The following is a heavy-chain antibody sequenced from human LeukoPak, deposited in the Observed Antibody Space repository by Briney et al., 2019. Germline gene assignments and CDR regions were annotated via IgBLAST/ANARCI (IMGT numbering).Heavy chain of an antibody. V-gene: IGHV4-34*01. CDR3: ARQPGPWSDAFDI. Sequence: PSETLSLTCAVYSESFSPYYWSWIRQPPGKGLEWIGEINHSGSTNYNPSLKSRVTISVDTSKNQFSLKLSSVTAADTAVYYCARQPGPWSDAFDIWGQGTMVTVSS. D-gene: IGHD1-14*01. CDR1: SESFSPYY. CDR2: INHSGST. J-gene: IGHJ3*02.